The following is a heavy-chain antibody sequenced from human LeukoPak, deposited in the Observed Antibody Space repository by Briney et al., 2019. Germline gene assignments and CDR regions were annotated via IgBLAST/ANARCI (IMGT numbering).Heavy chain of an antibody. CDR1: EFTFSSYW. V-gene: IGHV3-7*01. Sequence: GGSLRLSCAASEFTFSSYWMSWVRQAPGKGLEWVANIKQGGSEKYYVDYVKGRFTISRDNAKNSVYLQMNSLRAEDTAVYYCARVKSSGWYLLSYDYMDVWGKGTTVTVSS. CDR2: IKQGGSEK. D-gene: IGHD6-19*01. CDR3: ARVKSSGWYLLSYDYMDV. J-gene: IGHJ6*03.